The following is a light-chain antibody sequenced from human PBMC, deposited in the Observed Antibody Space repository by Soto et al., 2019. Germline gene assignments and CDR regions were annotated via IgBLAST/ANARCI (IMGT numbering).Light chain of an antibody. Sequence: QSVLTQPASVSGSPGQSITISCTGTSSDVGAYNSVSWCQQHPGKAPKLMIFDVTNRPSGVSYRFSGSKSGNTASLTISGLQAEDEADYYCSSYTSSNTVVFGGGTKVTVL. V-gene: IGLV2-14*01. J-gene: IGLJ2*01. CDR1: SSDVGAYNS. CDR3: SSYTSSNTVV. CDR2: DVT.